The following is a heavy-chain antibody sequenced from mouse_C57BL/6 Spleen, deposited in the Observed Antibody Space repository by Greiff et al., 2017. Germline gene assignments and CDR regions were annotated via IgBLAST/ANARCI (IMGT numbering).Heavy chain of an antibody. Sequence: QVQLLQPGADLVQPGASLKVSCTASGYTFTSYCMHWVKQTPGQGLEWIGFINTSASDSTSTYNFTGKATFTVNYSYNAAYMQHSSLTSEDAAVYYCAIEDCDGCIYHFDYWGQGTTLTVSS. V-gene: IGHV1-74*01. CDR3: AIEDCDGCIYHFDY. D-gene: IGHD2-3*01. J-gene: IGHJ2*01. CDR1: GYTFTSYC. CDR2: INTSASDS.